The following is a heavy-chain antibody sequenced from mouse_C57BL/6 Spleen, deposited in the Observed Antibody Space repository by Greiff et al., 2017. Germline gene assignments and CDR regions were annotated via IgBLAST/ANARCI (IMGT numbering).Heavy chain of an antibody. CDR1: GYTFTSYW. J-gene: IGHJ3*01. CDR2: IDPSDNYT. Sequence: QVQLQQSGAELVMPGASVKLSCKASGYTFTSYWMHWVKQRPGQGLEWIGEIDPSDNYTNYNQKFKGKSTLTLDKSSSTAYRQLSSLTSEDSEVYYCSSGYDWFAYWGQGTLVTVSA. CDR3: SSGYDWFAY. D-gene: IGHD3-2*02. V-gene: IGHV1-69*01.